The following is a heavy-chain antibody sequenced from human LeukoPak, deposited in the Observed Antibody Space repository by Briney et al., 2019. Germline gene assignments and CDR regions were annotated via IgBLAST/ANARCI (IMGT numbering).Heavy chain of an antibody. CDR1: GFTFGLYA. J-gene: IGHJ4*02. CDR3: TRGQWLAYY. V-gene: IGHV3-49*04. Sequence: GGSLRLSCVTSGFTFGLYAMSWVRQAPGKGLEWVGFIRSKAYGGTTEYAASVKGRFTISRDDSKSIAYLQMNSLKTEDTAVYYCTRGQWLAYYWGQGTLVTVSS. CDR2: IRSKAYGGTT. D-gene: IGHD6-19*01.